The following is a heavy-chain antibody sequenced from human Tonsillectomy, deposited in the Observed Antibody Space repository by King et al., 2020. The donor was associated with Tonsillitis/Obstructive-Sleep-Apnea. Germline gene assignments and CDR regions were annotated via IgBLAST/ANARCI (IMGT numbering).Heavy chain of an antibody. Sequence: VQLVQSGAEVKKPGASVKVSCKASDYTFSSYGISWVRQAPGQGLEWMGWISGYNGNTNYAQKLQGRVTMTTDTSTSTAYMELRSLRSDDTAVYYCARVDTSTRSRPSDYYSYGMDVWGQGTTVTVSS. CDR2: ISGYNGNT. J-gene: IGHJ6*02. D-gene: IGHD2-2*01. CDR1: DYTFSSYG. CDR3: ARVDTSTRSRPSDYYSYGMDV. V-gene: IGHV1-18*01.